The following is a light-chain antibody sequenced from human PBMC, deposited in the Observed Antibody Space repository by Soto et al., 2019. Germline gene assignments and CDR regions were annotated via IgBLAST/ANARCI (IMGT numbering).Light chain of an antibody. CDR1: QRLNTN. Sequence: EIVLTQSPATLSVSPGEGATLSCRASQRLNTNLAWYQQKLGQAPRLLIYGASNRATGIPDRFSGSGSGTDFTITISRLEHEDFAMYFCQQYVSSPQTFGQGTKVDIK. CDR3: QQYVSSPQT. CDR2: GAS. J-gene: IGKJ1*01. V-gene: IGKV3-20*01.